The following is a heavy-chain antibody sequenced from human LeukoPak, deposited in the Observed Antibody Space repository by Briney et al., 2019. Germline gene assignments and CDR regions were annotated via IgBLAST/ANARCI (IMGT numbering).Heavy chain of an antibody. D-gene: IGHD1-26*01. V-gene: IGHV3-23*01. CDR3: AREMYSGMYNDAFDI. CDR2: IRSDGST. Sequence: SGGSLRLSCAASGFTCSSYAMSWVRQAPGKGQEWVSVIRSDGSTNHADSVKGRFTISRDNSKNTLYLQMNNLRAEDTAMYYCAREMYSGMYNDAFDIWGQGTKVTVSS. CDR1: GFTCSSYA. J-gene: IGHJ3*02.